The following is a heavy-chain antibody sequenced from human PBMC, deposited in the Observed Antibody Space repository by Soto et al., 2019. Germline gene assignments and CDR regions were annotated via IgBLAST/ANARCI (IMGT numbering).Heavy chain of an antibody. V-gene: IGHV3-23*01. D-gene: IGHD5-12*01. Sequence: GGSLRLSCAASGFIFSNYGMSWVRQAPGKGLEWVSSISGSGDRTHNADSVRGRFTISRDDSRNTPNLQMNSLRAEDTAIYFCATTKGYIDPFDLWGQGTLVTVS. J-gene: IGHJ4*02. CDR2: ISGSGDRT. CDR3: ATTKGYIDPFDL. CDR1: GFIFSNYG.